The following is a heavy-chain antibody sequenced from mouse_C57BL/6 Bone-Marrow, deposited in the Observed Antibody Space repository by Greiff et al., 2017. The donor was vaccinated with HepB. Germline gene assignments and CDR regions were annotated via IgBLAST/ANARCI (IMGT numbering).Heavy chain of an antibody. V-gene: IGHV5-9*03. CDR2: ISSGGGNT. CDR3: VRGGNFDY. CDR1: GFTFSSYT. J-gene: IGHJ2*01. Sequence: EVQLQESGGGLVKPGGSLKLSCAASGFTFSSYTMSWVRQTPEKRLEWVATISSGGGNTYYPDSVKGRFTISRDNAKNSLYLQMSSLRSDDTALYYCVRGGNFDYWGQGTTLTVSS.